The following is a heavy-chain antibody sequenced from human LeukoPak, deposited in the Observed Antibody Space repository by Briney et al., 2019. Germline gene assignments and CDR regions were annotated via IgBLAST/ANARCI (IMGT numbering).Heavy chain of an antibody. D-gene: IGHD3-22*01. J-gene: IGHJ6*03. CDR1: GFTFSSYA. CDR2: ISGSGGST. Sequence: QPGGSLRLSCAASGFTFSSYAMSWVRQAPGKGLEWVSAISGSGGSTYYADSVKGRFTISRDNSKNTLYLQMNSLRAEDTAVYYCAKATRDYYASSGYYYSGDYYYYYMDVWGKGTTVTVSS. CDR3: AKATRDYYASSGYYYSGDYYYYYMDV. V-gene: IGHV3-23*01.